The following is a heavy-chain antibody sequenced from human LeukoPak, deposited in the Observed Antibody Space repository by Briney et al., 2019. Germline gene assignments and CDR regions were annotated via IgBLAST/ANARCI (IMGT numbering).Heavy chain of an antibody. D-gene: IGHD1-26*01. J-gene: IGHJ6*04. Sequence: ASVKVSCKASGFTFTSSAVQWVRQARGQRLEWIGWIVVGSGNTNYAQKFQERVTITRDMSTSTAYMELSSLRSEDTAVYYCAADMGYYYGMDVWGKGTTVTVSS. CDR3: AADMGYYYGMDV. CDR1: GFTFTSSA. CDR2: IVVGSGNT. V-gene: IGHV1-58*01.